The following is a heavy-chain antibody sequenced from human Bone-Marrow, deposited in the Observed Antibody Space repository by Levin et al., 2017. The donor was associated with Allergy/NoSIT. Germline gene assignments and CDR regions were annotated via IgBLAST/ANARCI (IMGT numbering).Heavy chain of an antibody. Sequence: QAGGSLRLSCAASGFRFSGYWMHWVRQVPGKGLVWVGRINSDGDSTDYAASVKGRFRISRDNAKETLYLEMHSLTADDSAIYYCGRALGIDYWGQGTLVTVSS. D-gene: IGHD3-16*01. CDR2: INSDGDST. CDR1: GFRFSGYW. V-gene: IGHV3-74*01. CDR3: GRALGIDY. J-gene: IGHJ4*02.